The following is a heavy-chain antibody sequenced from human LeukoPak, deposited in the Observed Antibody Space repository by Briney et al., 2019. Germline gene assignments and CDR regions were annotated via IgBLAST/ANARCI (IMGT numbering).Heavy chain of an antibody. V-gene: IGHV1-2*02. CDR1: GYTFTSYD. CDR2: INPNSGGT. J-gene: IGHJ5*02. Sequence: GASVKVSCKASGYTFTSYDINWVRQATGQGLEWMGWINPNSGGTNYAQKFQGRVTMTRDTSISTAYMELSRLRSDDTAVYYCARLWSTWFDPWGQGTPVTVSS. CDR3: ARLWSTWFDP. D-gene: IGHD3-10*01.